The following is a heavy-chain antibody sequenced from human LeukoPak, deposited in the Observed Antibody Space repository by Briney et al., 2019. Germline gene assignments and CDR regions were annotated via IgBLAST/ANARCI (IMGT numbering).Heavy chain of an antibody. J-gene: IGHJ3*02. D-gene: IGHD5-24*01. V-gene: IGHV4-59*01. CDR1: GGSISSYY. Sequence: TSETLSLTCTVSGGSISSYYWSWIRQPPGKGLEWIGFFYYSGSTNYNPSLKSRVTISVDTSKNQFSLKLSSVTAADTAVYYCARTPVEMATIGAFDIWGQGTMVTVSS. CDR3: ARTPVEMATIGAFDI. CDR2: FYYSGST.